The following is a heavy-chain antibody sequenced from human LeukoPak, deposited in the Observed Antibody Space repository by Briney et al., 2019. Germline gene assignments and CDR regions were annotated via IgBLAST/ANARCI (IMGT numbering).Heavy chain of an antibody. CDR2: ITGSGDST. D-gene: IGHD3-3*01. J-gene: IGHJ4*02. CDR3: ARTNDFWGGYYCFDY. V-gene: IGHV3-23*01. CDR1: GFTFATHA. Sequence: GGSLRLSCAASGFTFATHAMTWVRQAPGKGLEWVSAITGSGDSTYYADSVKGRFTISRDNSKNTMYLQMNSLRAEDTAMYYCARTNDFWGGYYCFDYWGQGTLVTVSS.